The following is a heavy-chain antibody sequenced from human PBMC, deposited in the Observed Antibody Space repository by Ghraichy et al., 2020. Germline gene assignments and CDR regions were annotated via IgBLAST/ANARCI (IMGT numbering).Heavy chain of an antibody. D-gene: IGHD1-26*01. CDR1: GFTFSSYA. Sequence: GESLNISCAASGFTFSSYAMHWVRQAPGKGLEWVAVISYDGSNKYYADSVKGRFTISRDNSKNTLYLQMNSLRAEDTAVYYCARDGRVGATDTSFDYWGQGTLVTVSS. CDR3: ARDGRVGATDTSFDY. J-gene: IGHJ4*02. V-gene: IGHV3-30-3*01. CDR2: ISYDGSNK.